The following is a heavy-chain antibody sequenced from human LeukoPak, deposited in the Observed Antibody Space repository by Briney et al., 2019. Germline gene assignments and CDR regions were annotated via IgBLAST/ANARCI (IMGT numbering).Heavy chain of an antibody. CDR1: GYTFTSYG. CDR2: ISAYNGNT. Sequence: GASVKVSCKASGYTFTSYGISWVRQAPGQGLEWMGWISAYNGNTNYAQKLQGRVAMTTDTSTSTAYMELRSLRSDDTAVYYCARDRGLGYCSGGSCYSLGYWGQGTLVTVSS. D-gene: IGHD2-15*01. V-gene: IGHV1-18*01. CDR3: ARDRGLGYCSGGSCYSLGY. J-gene: IGHJ4*02.